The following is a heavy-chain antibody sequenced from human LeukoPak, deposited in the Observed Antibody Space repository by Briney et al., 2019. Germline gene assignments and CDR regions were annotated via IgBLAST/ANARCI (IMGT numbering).Heavy chain of an antibody. CDR3: ARTEVATIYYYYYMDV. J-gene: IGHJ6*03. CDR1: GFNFNNYW. D-gene: IGHD5-12*01. CDR2: IKQDGSEK. V-gene: IGHV3-7*01. Sequence: GGSLRLSCAASGFNFNNYWMTWVRQAPGKGLEWVANIKQDGSEKYYVDSVKGRFSIFRDNTKNLVYLQMNSVRVDDTAVYYCARTEVATIYYYYYMDVWGKGTTVTVSS.